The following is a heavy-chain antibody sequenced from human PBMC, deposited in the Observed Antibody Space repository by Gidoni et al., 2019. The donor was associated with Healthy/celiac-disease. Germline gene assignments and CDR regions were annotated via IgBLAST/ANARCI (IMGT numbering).Heavy chain of an antibody. V-gene: IGHV3-7*01. CDR3: ARDGPYSGYVLGYGMDV. J-gene: IGHJ6*02. Sequence: EVQLVESGGGLVQPGGSLRLSCAASGFTFSSYWMSWVRQAPGKGLEWVANIKQDGSEKYYVDSVKGRFTISRDNAKNSLYLQMNSLRAEDTAVYYCARDGPYSGYVLGYGMDVWGQGTTVTVSS. D-gene: IGHD5-12*01. CDR2: IKQDGSEK. CDR1: GFTFSSYW.